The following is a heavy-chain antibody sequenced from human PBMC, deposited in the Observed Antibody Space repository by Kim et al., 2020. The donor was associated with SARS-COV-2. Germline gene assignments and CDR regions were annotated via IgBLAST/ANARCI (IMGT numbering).Heavy chain of an antibody. J-gene: IGHJ5*01. Sequence: ASVKVSCKASGYTFTSYGISWVRQAPGQRLEWMGWISAYNGNTNYAQKLQGRVTMTTDTSTSTAYMELRSLRSDDTAVYYCARDCPLRFLEWGRGQGSGWFAYWGQGTLVTVSS. CDR3: ARDCPLRFLEWGRGQGSGWFAY. D-gene: IGHD3-3*01. CDR1: GYTFTSYG. CDR2: ISAYNGNT. V-gene: IGHV1-18*01.